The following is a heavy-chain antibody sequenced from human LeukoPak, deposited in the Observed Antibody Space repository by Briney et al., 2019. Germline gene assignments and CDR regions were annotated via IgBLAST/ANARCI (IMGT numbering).Heavy chain of an antibody. CDR3: ARGPNSNWPGLDF. CDR1: GCSFSGHW. V-gene: IGHV3-74*01. Sequence: GGSLTLSCPASGCSFSGHWMHWARQLRGRGRAWVSRINPTGSPTSDAESVKGRFTGSRDNAKKTLYLQVNQLRAEDTAVSYFARGPNSNWPGLDFWGQGTLLTVSP. J-gene: IGHJ4*02. CDR2: INPTGSPT. D-gene: IGHD1-1*01.